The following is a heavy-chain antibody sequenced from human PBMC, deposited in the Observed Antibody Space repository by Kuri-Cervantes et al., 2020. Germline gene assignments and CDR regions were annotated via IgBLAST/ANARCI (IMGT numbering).Heavy chain of an antibody. CDR2: ISYDGSKK. D-gene: IGHD3-22*01. CDR1: GFTFSSYA. V-gene: IGHV3-30-3*02. CDR3: AKHGDYYDSSPRYAFDI. J-gene: IGHJ3*02. Sequence: GESLKISCAASGFTFSSYAVHWVRQAPGKGLEWVAVISYDGSKKYYADSVKGRFTISRDNSKNTLYLQMNSLRAEDTAVYYCAKHGDYYDSSPRYAFDIWGQGTMVTVSS.